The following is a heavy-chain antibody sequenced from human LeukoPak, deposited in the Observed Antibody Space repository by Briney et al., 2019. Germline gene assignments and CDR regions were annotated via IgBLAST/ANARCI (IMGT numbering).Heavy chain of an antibody. V-gene: IGHV3-NL1*01. CDR3: AIGGPPAGIFDY. D-gene: IGHD2-2*01. J-gene: IGHJ4*02. Sequence: GGSLRLSCVASGFTFSDYGIHWVRQAPGKGLEWVAVVSMSGSTTYYADSVKGRFTISRDNSKNTLYLQMNSLRAEDTAVYYCAIGGPPAGIFDYWGRGTLVPVSS. CDR1: GFTFSDYG. CDR2: VSMSGSTT.